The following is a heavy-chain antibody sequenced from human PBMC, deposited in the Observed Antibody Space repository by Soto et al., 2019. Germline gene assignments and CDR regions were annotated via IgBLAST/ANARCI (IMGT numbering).Heavy chain of an antibody. D-gene: IGHD6-6*01. V-gene: IGHV5-10-1*01. CDR2: IGPSDSYT. CDR1: GYSFTSYW. CDR3: ARLEYSSSTGEWYYYYGMDV. J-gene: IGHJ6*02. Sequence: GESLKISCKGSGYSFTSYWISWVRQMPGKGLEWMGRIGPSDSYTNYSPSFQGHVTISADKSISTAYLQWSSLKASDTAMYYCARLEYSSSTGEWYYYYGMDVWGQGTTVTVSS.